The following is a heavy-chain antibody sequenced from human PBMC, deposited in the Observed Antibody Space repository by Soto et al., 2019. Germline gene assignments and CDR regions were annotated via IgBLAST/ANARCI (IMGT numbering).Heavy chain of an antibody. J-gene: IGHJ5*02. V-gene: IGHV1-8*01. D-gene: IGHD1-1*01. Sequence: ASVKVSCKASGYAFSNNDISWVRHVTGQGLEWMGWMNPNSGNGGYAQKFQGRVTMTRDTSTSTAYLELSSLASDDTTIYYCARMETSGTLNWLDPWGQGTLVTVYS. CDR1: GYAFSNND. CDR2: MNPNSGNG. CDR3: ARMETSGTLNWLDP.